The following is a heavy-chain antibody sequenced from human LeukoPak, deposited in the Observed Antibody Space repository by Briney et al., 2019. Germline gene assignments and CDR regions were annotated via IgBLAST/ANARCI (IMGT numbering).Heavy chain of an antibody. CDR3: AKGVIRFSGSGYYGMDV. V-gene: IGHV3-30*18. D-gene: IGHD3-10*01. Sequence: GGSLRLSCAASGFTFSSYGMHWVRQAPGKGLEWVAVISYDGSNKYYADSVKGRFTISRDNSKNTLYLQMNSLRAEDTAVYYCAKGVIRFSGSGYYGMDVWGKGTTVTVSS. CDR2: ISYDGSNK. J-gene: IGHJ6*04. CDR1: GFTFSSYG.